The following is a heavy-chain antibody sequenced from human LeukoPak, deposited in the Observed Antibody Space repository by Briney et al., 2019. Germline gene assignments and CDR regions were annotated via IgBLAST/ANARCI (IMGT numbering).Heavy chain of an antibody. CDR3: ARDRSTVTTTRRGNAFDI. D-gene: IGHD4-17*01. J-gene: IGHJ3*02. CDR2: ISSSSSYI. V-gene: IGHV3-21*01. CDR1: GFTFITYS. Sequence: GGSLRLSCVASGFTFITYSMNWVRQAPGKGLEWVSSISSSSSYIYYADSVKGRFTISRDNAKNSLYLQMNSLRAEDTAVYYCARDRSTVTTTRRGNAFDIWGQGTMVTVSS.